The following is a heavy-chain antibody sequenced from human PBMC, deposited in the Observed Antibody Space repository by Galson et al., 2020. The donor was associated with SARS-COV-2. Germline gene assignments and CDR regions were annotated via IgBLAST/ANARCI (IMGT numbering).Heavy chain of an antibody. CDR1: GGSISSGGYY. J-gene: IGHJ4*02. CDR3: ARAEWLLGGFDY. V-gene: IGHV4-31*03. Sequence: SETLSLTCTVSGGSISSGGYYWSWIRQHPGKGLEWIGYIYYSGSTYYNPSLKSRVTISVDTSKNQFSLKLSSVTAADTAVYYCARAEWLLGGFDYWGQGTLVTVSS. D-gene: IGHD5-12*01. CDR2: IYYSGST.